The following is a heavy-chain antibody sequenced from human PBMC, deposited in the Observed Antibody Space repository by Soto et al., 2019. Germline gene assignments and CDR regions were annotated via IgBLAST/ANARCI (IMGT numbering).Heavy chain of an antibody. D-gene: IGHD1-26*01. J-gene: IGHJ4*02. CDR2: ISFDGSNK. CDR1: GFTFSSYG. CDR3: AAGGWELRKPWGY. V-gene: IGHV3-30*03. Sequence: QVQLVESGGGVVQPGRSLRLSCAASGFTFSSYGMHWVRQAPGKGLEWVAVISFDGSNKYYADSVKGRFTISRDNSENTLYVQMDSLRAEDTAVYYCAAGGWELRKPWGYWGQGTLVTVSS.